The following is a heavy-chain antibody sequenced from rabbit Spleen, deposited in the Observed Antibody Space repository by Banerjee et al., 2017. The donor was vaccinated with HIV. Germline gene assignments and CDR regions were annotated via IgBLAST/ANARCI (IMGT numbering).Heavy chain of an antibody. D-gene: IGHD4-1*01. CDR3: ARGDSGWSVAFNL. Sequence: QSLEESGGDLVKPGASLTLTCTVSGFSFSSADDMCWVRQAPGKGLEYIGHIWMGSGSTYYASWAKGRFTISKTSSTTVTLQMTSLTAADTATYFCARGDSGWSVAFNLWGPGTLVTVS. J-gene: IGHJ4*01. CDR2: IWMGSGST. CDR1: GFSFSSADD. V-gene: IGHV1S40*01.